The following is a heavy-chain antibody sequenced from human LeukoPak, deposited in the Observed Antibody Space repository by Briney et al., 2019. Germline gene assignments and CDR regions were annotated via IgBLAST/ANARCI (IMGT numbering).Heavy chain of an antibody. V-gene: IGHV1-2*02. D-gene: IGHD2-15*01. CDR2: IIPNSGCT. J-gene: IGHJ3*02. CDR1: GYTFTAYY. Sequence: GASVKVSCKTSGYTFTAYYLHCVRQAIRQGLEWMGWIIPNSGCTNFAQTFHGRVTMTRDTSITTASMELSRLRSDDTAVYYCARFLCSGGRCYGESFDIWGQGTMVTVSS. CDR3: ARFLCSGGRCYGESFDI.